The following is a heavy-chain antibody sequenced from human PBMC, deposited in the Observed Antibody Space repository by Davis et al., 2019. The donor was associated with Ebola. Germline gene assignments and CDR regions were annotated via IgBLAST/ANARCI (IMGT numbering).Heavy chain of an antibody. CDR2: IIPLFGTP. CDR3: ARGEVNNDILTGLASDY. D-gene: IGHD3-9*01. CDR1: GGTFRTYA. J-gene: IGHJ4*02. Sequence: SVKVSCKSSGGTFRTYAITWVRQAPGRGLEWMGGIIPLFGTPNYAQKFQGRVTITADESTSTVYMELRRLRSVDTAVYYCARGEVNNDILTGLASDYWGQGTLVTVSS. V-gene: IGHV1-69*13.